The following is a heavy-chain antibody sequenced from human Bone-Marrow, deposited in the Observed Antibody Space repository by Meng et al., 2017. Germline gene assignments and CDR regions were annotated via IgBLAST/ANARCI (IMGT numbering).Heavy chain of an antibody. CDR1: GFTFSYSA. J-gene: IGHJ2*01. V-gene: IGHV3-48*03. D-gene: IGHD7-27*01. CDR2: IGGSGGSI. Sequence: GESLKISCAAAGFTFSYSAMSWVRQAPGKGLEWVSYIGGSGGSIFYADSVKGRFTISRDNTKNSLFLQMNSLRAEDTAVYYCARWFRNWGSYLWYFDLWGRGTLVTVSS. CDR3: ARWFRNWGSYLWYFDL.